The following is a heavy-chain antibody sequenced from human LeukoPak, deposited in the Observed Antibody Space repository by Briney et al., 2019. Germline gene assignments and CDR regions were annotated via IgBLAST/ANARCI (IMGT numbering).Heavy chain of an antibody. D-gene: IGHD3-3*01. CDR1: GFTFSNYW. V-gene: IGHV3-7*01. CDR2: IKQDGSEK. J-gene: IGHJ4*02. Sequence: GGSLRLSCAASGFTFSNYWMSWVRQAPGKGLEWVANIKQDGSEKYYVDSVKGRFTISRDNAKNSLYLQMNSLRAEDTAVYYCARRGYPIYYDFWSGYYDYWGQGTLVTVSS. CDR3: ARRGYPIYYDFWSGYYDY.